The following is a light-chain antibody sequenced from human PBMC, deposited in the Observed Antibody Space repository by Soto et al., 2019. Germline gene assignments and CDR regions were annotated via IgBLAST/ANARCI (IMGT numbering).Light chain of an antibody. CDR2: EVG. Sequence: QSVLTQPASVSGSLGQSITISCTGTSSDIGDYNYVSWYQQHPGKAPKLIIFEVGDRPSGVSNRFSGSKSGYTASLTISGLQAEDEADYYCSSHTSTSTWVFGAGTKVTVL. CDR1: SSDIGDYNY. V-gene: IGLV2-14*01. J-gene: IGLJ3*02. CDR3: SSHTSTSTWV.